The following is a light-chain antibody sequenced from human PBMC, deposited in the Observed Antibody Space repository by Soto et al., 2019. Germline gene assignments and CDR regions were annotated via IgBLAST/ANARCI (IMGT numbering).Light chain of an antibody. CDR1: QSVSSN. Sequence: EIVMTQSAGTLSVCPGERATVSFVASQSVSSNLAWYKQKHGQAQRIIMFRTYSRATGLPARFSGSGSGTDFTITIRSLETEDFEVYYCQQRSNWPINCGKGTRRELK. CDR2: RTY. V-gene: IGKV3-15*01. J-gene: IGKJ5*01. CDR3: QQRSNWPIN.